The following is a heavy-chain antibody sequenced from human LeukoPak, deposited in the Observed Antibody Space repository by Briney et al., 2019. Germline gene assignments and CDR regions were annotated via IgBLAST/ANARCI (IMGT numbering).Heavy chain of an antibody. CDR2: IYTSGST. V-gene: IGHV4-4*07. J-gene: IGHJ4*02. CDR1: GGFISSYY. D-gene: IGHD1-26*01. CDR3: ARGSIESFDY. Sequence: LETLSLTCTVAGGFISSYYWSWNRQPAGKGLEWIGRIYTSGSTNYNPSLKSRVTMSVDTSKNQYPLKLSSVTAADTAVYYCARGSIESFDYWGQGTLVTVSS.